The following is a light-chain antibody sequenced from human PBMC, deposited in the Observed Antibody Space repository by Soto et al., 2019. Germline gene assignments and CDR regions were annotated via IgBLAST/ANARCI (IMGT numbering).Light chain of an antibody. Sequence: EIVMTQSPGTLSVSPWERATLSCRASQSISSNLASYQQKPGQAPRLLMFLTSSRATGFPARFSGSGSGTEFNLTISSLQSEDFGVSYCQQYNNWPRATFGGGTKVDIK. CDR1: QSISSN. V-gene: IGKV3-15*01. CDR2: LTS. CDR3: QQYNNWPRAT. J-gene: IGKJ4*01.